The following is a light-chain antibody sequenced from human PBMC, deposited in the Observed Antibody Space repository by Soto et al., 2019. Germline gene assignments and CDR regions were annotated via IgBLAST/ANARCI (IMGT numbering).Light chain of an antibody. V-gene: IGLV2-14*01. Sequence: QSALTQPASLSGSPGQSITISCTGTSSDIGAYDYVSWFQQHPGKAPKLMISEVSNRPSGVSNRFSGSKSGNTASLTISGLQAEDEADYHCSSYTTSSTYVFGTGTKLTVL. CDR3: SSYTTSSTYV. J-gene: IGLJ1*01. CDR2: EVS. CDR1: SSDIGAYDY.